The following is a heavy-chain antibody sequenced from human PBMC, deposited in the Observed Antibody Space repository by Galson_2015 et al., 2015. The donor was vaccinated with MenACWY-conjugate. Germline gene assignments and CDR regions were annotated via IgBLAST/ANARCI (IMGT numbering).Heavy chain of an antibody. CDR1: GFAFNTYW. V-gene: IGHV3-74*01. CDR3: ARQGSGNSWYL. J-gene: IGHJ3*01. Sequence: SLRLSCAASGFAFNTYWMHWVRQAPGKGLLWVSRISTDGRTTTYADSVKGRFTISRDNPKSTLYLQMNSLGAEDTAVYYGARQGSGNSWYLWGQGTMVTVSS. D-gene: IGHD6-13*01. CDR2: ISTDGRTT.